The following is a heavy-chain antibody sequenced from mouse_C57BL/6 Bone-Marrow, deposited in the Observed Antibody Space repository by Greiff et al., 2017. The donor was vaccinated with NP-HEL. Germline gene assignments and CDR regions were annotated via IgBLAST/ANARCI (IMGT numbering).Heavy chain of an antibody. Sequence: QVQLQQSGAELARPGASVKLSCKASGYTFTSYGISWVKQRTGQGLEWIGEIYPRSGNTYYIEKFKGKATLTADKSSSTAYMELRSLTSEDSAVYFCARPPFTTVVAFHWYFDVWGTGTTVTVSS. CDR1: GYTFTSYG. V-gene: IGHV1-81*01. J-gene: IGHJ1*03. CDR2: IYPRSGNT. CDR3: ARPPFTTVVAFHWYFDV. D-gene: IGHD1-1*01.